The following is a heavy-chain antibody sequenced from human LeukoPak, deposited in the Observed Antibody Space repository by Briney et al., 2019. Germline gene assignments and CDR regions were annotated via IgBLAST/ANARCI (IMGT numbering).Heavy chain of an antibody. Sequence: GESLKISCKESGDSFGRYWIGWLRQMPGKGLEWMGMIYPADSDTRYSPSFQGQVNISADKSASTAYLQWSSLEASDTAIYYYARPELALFGVVPDAFEIWGQGTMVTVSS. J-gene: IGHJ3*02. D-gene: IGHD3-3*01. CDR3: ARPELALFGVVPDAFEI. CDR2: IYPADSDT. V-gene: IGHV5-51*01. CDR1: GDSFGRYW.